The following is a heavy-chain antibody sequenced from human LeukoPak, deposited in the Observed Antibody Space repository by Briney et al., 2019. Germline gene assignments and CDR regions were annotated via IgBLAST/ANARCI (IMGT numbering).Heavy chain of an antibody. Sequence: ASVKVSCKASGYTFTSYAISWVRQAPGQGLEWMGGIIPIFGTANYAQKFQGRVTITADKSTSTAYMELSSLRSEDTAVYYCARGVRRGYYDSSGYNFIFDYWGQGTLVTVSS. V-gene: IGHV1-69*06. J-gene: IGHJ4*02. D-gene: IGHD3-22*01. CDR1: GYTFTSYA. CDR3: ARGVRRGYYDSSGYNFIFDY. CDR2: IIPIFGTA.